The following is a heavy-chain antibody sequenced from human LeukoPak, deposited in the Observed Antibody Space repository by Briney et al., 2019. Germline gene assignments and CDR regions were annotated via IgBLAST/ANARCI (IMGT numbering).Heavy chain of an antibody. CDR2: IIPIFGTA. V-gene: IGHV1-69*13. J-gene: IGHJ4*02. CDR1: GGTFSSYA. CDR3: ARGRGAARTVFDY. D-gene: IGHD6-6*01. Sequence: GASVKVSCKASGGTFSSYAISWVRQAPGQGLEWMGGIIPIFGTANYAQKFQGRVTITADESTTTAYMELSSLRFEDTAVYYCARGRGAARTVFDYWGQGTLVTVSS.